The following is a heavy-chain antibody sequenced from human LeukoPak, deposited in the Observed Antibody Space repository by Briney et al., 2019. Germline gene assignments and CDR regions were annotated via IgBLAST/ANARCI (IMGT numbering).Heavy chain of an antibody. J-gene: IGHJ4*02. CDR2: ISWNSGSI. CDR1: GFTFDDYA. V-gene: IGHV3-9*01. CDR3: AKDTGYYYDSSGYYPY. D-gene: IGHD3-22*01. Sequence: GGSLRLSCAASGFTFDDYAMHWVRQAPGKGLEWVSGISWNSGSIGYADSVKGRFTISRDNAKNSLYLQMNSLRAEDTALYYCAKDTGYYYDSSGYYPYWGQGTLVTVSS.